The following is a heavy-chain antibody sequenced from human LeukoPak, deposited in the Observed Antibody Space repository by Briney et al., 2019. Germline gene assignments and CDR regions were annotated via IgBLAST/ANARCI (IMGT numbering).Heavy chain of an antibody. CDR3: ARGQRFYYYYYMDV. D-gene: IGHD3-10*01. Sequence: ASVKVSCKASGYTFTSYGISWVRQAPGQGLEWMGWISAYNGNTNYAQKLQGRVTMTTDTSTSTAYMELRSLRPDDTAVYYCARGQRFYYYYYMDVWGKGTTVTVSS. CDR2: ISAYNGNT. V-gene: IGHV1-18*01. J-gene: IGHJ6*03. CDR1: GYTFTSYG.